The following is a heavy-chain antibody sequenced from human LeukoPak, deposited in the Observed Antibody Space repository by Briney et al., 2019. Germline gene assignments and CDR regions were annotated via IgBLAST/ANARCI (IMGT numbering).Heavy chain of an antibody. Sequence: PGGSLRLSCAASGFSFNDYAMHWVRQAPGKGLEWVSGINWNSRSIGYADSVKGRFTISRDNSKNSLYLQMNSLRTEDTALYYCARGWDFGELLWGYFDYWGQGTLVTVSS. CDR3: ARGWDFGELLWGYFDY. D-gene: IGHD3-10*01. CDR2: INWNSRSI. CDR1: GFSFNDYA. V-gene: IGHV3-9*01. J-gene: IGHJ4*02.